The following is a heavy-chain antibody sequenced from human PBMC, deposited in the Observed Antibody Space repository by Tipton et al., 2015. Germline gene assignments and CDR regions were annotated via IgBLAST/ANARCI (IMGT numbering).Heavy chain of an antibody. CDR1: GFSVSTNY. CDR3: AKDVEQLSPSSGMDV. CDR2: MYSDGTT. J-gene: IGHJ6*02. D-gene: IGHD5-18*01. V-gene: IGHV3-53*05. Sequence: SLRLSCAASGFSVSTNYMTWVRQAPGKGLECVSIMYSDGTTYFADSVKGRFTISRDNAKNSLYLQMNSLRAEDTALYYCAKDVEQLSPSSGMDVWGQGTTVTVSS.